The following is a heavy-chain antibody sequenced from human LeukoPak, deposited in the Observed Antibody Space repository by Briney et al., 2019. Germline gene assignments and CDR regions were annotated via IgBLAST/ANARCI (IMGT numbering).Heavy chain of an antibody. J-gene: IGHJ4*02. D-gene: IGHD3-16*01. Sequence: GASVKVSCKASGGTFSSYAISWVRQAPGQGLEWMGGIIPIFGTANYAQKFQGRVTITTDESTSTAYMELSSLRSEDTAVYYCARGWRMITFGGAYQPVYYWGQGTLVTVSS. CDR3: ARGWRMITFGGAYQPVYY. CDR2: IIPIFGTA. V-gene: IGHV1-69*05. CDR1: GGTFSSYA.